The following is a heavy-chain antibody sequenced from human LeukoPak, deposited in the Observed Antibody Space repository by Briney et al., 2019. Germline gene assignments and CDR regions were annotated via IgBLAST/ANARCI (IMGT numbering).Heavy chain of an antibody. CDR1: GYTFTSYA. CDR2: INTNTGNP. J-gene: IGHJ4*02. D-gene: IGHD3-3*01. Sequence: ASVKVSCKASGYTFTSYAMNWVRQAPGQGLEWMGWINTNTGNPTYAQGFTGRFVFSLDTSVSTAYLQISSLKAEDTAVYYCARDYDFWSGYYTPDFDYWGQGTLVTVSS. CDR3: ARDYDFWSGYYTPDFDY. V-gene: IGHV7-4-1*02.